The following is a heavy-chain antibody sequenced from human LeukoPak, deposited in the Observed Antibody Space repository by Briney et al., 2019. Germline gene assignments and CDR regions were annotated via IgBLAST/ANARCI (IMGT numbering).Heavy chain of an antibody. D-gene: IGHD2-15*01. J-gene: IGHJ4*02. V-gene: IGHV4-4*07. CDR1: GGSLSRYF. CDR3: ARDDGGSSKGYFDH. Sequence: PSETLSLTCTVAGGSLSRYFWSSLRQPAGKGPEWIGRIYISGSTTYNPSLKSRVTMSVDTYKNQFSLNMSSGTAADTAVYYCARDDGGSSKGYFDHWGQGTLVAVSS. CDR2: IYISGST.